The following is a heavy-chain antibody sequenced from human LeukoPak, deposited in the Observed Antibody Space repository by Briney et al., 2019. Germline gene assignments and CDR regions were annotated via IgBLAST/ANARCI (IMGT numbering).Heavy chain of an antibody. D-gene: IGHD3-3*01. J-gene: IGHJ4*02. CDR2: IIPIFGTA. V-gene: IGHV1-69*05. CDR1: GGTFSSYA. CDR3: ARSTYYDFWSGYYFDY. Sequence: SVKVSCKASGGTFSSYAISWVRQAPGQGLEWMGRIIPIFGTANYAQKFQGRATITTDESTSTAYMELSSLRSEDTAVYYCARSTYYDFWSGYYFDYWGQGTLVTVSS.